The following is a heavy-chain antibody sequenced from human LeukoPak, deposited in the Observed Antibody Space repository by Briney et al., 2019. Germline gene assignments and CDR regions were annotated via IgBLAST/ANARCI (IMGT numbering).Heavy chain of an antibody. CDR1: GVSISSSNSY. CDR2: IYYSGNT. V-gene: IGHV4-39*01. J-gene: IGHJ4*02. CDR3: ARTAAYSTPYYFDY. Sequence: SETLSLTCTVSGVSISSSNSYWGWIRQPPGKGLEWIGSIYYSGNTYYNASLKSQVSISIDTSKNQFSLKLSSVTAADTAVYYCARTAAYSTPYYFDYWGQGTLVTVSS. D-gene: IGHD6-13*01.